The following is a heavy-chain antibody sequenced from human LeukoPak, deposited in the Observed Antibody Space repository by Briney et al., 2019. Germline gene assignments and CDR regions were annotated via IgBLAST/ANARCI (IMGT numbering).Heavy chain of an antibody. D-gene: IGHD1-1*01. Sequence: SETLSLTCAVYGGSFSGYYWSWLRQPPGKGLEWIGEINHSGSTNYNPSLKSRVTISVDTSKNQFSLKLSSVTAADTAVYYCARHDRYYYYYYYMDVWGKGTTVTVSS. CDR1: GGSFSGYY. CDR3: ARHDRYYYYYYYMDV. CDR2: INHSGST. J-gene: IGHJ6*03. V-gene: IGHV4-34*01.